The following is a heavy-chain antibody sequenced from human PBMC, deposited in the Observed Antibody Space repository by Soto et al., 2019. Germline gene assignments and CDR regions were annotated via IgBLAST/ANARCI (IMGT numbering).Heavy chain of an antibody. CDR2: INHSGST. V-gene: IGHV4-34*01. Sequence: SETLSLTRAFYGGSSSGYYWSWIRQPPGKGLEWIGEINHSGSTNYNPSLKSRVTISVVTSKNQFSLKLSSVTAADTAVYYCARGVAATFYYYYGMDVWGQGTTVT. D-gene: IGHD2-15*01. J-gene: IGHJ6*02. CDR1: GGSSSGYY. CDR3: ARGVAATFYYYYGMDV.